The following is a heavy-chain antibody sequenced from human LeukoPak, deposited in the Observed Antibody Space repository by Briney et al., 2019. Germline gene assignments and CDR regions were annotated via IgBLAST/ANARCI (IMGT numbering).Heavy chain of an antibody. Sequence: PGGSLRLSCAASGFTVSSNYMSWVRQAPGKGLEWVSVIYSGGSTYYADSVKGRFTISRDGSKNTLFLQMNDLTVEDTARYYCARRPGNWGQGILVTVSS. V-gene: IGHV3-53*01. D-gene: IGHD1-14*01. CDR2: IYSGGST. CDR3: ARRPGN. CDR1: GFTVSSNY. J-gene: IGHJ4*02.